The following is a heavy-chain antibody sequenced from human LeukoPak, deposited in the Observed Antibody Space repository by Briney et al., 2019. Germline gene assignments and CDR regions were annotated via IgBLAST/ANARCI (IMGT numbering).Heavy chain of an antibody. D-gene: IGHD6-19*01. J-gene: IGHJ4*02. CDR1: GFTLSRNG. CDR2: IWYDGSKK. CDR3: ARDHSGWYVDY. Sequence: PGRSLRLSCAASGFTLSRNGMHWVRQAPGKGQEWVGDIWYDGSKKYYADSVKGRFTISRDISKNTVYLQMDSLRAEDTAIYYCARDHSGWYVDYWGQGTLVTVSS. V-gene: IGHV3-33*01.